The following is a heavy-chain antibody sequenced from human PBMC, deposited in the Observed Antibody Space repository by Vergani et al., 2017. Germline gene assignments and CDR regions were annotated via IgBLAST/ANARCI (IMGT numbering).Heavy chain of an antibody. CDR2: ISAYNGNT. J-gene: IGHJ4*02. CDR1: GYTFTSYG. D-gene: IGHD3-22*01. V-gene: IGHV1-18*01. CDR3: ARPTNWAYYDSSGYFDY. Sequence: QVQLVQSGAEVKKPGASVKVSCKASGYTFTSYGISWVRQAPGQGLEWMGWISAYNGNTNYAQKLQGRVTMTTDTSTSTAYMALRSLRSDDTAVYYCARPTNWAYYDSSGYFDYWGQGTLVTVSS.